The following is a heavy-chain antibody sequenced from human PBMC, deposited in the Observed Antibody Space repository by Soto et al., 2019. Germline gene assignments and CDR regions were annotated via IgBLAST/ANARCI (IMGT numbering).Heavy chain of an antibody. D-gene: IGHD4-17*01. V-gene: IGHV4-38-2*01. CDR3: ARGVDTVPTRRANWFDT. CDR2: IYHSGST. CDR1: GYSISSGYY. J-gene: IGHJ5*02. Sequence: PSETLSLTCAVSGYSISSGYYWGWIRQPPGKGLEWIGSIYHSGSTYYNPSLKSRVTISVDTSKNQFSLKLSSVTAADTAVYYCARGVDTVPTRRANWFDTWGQGTLVTVSS.